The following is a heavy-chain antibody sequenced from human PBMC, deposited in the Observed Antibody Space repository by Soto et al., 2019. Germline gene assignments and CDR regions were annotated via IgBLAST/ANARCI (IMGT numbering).Heavy chain of an antibody. V-gene: IGHV3-9*01. J-gene: IGHJ3*02. CDR1: GFNFDDYA. Sequence: PGGSLRLSCAASGFNFDDYAMHWVRQAPGKGLEWVSSISWNSGYIAYADSVKGRFTTSRDNAKNSLYLQMNSLRAEDTALYYCAKVQGGQWLARNNPFHIWGQGTMVTVSS. CDR3: AKVQGGQWLARNNPFHI. CDR2: ISWNSGYI. D-gene: IGHD6-19*01.